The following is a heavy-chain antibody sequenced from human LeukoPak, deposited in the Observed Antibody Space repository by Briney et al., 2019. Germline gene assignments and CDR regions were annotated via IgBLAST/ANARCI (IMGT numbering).Heavy chain of an antibody. CDR1: GFTFSSYT. J-gene: IGHJ5*02. D-gene: IGHD6-13*01. Sequence: GRSLRLSCAASGFTFSSYTMHWVRQAPGKGLEWVAVISFDGSNTYYADSVKGRFTISRDNSKDTLYVQMNSLRTEDTAVYYCARGAYSSSWSFSPWGQGTLVTVFS. V-gene: IGHV3-30-3*01. CDR3: ARGAYSSSWSFSP. CDR2: ISFDGSNT.